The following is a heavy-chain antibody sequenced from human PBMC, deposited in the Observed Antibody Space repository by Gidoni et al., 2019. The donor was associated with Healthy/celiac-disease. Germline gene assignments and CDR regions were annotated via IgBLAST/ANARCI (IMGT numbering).Heavy chain of an antibody. Sequence: EVQLVESGGGLVKPGGSLRLSCAASGFPFSNAWMSWVRQAPGKGLEWVGRIKSKTDGGTTDYAAPVKGRFTISRDDSKNTLYLQMNSLKTEDTAVYYCTTDRVVWFGRYYYGMDVWGQGTTVTVSS. V-gene: IGHV3-15*01. CDR3: TTDRVVWFGRYYYGMDV. D-gene: IGHD3-10*01. CDR2: IKSKTDGGTT. J-gene: IGHJ6*02. CDR1: GFPFSNAW.